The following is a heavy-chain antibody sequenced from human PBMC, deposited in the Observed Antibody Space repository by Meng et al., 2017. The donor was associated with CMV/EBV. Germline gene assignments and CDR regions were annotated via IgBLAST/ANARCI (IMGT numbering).Heavy chain of an antibody. V-gene: IGHV4-34*01. CDR1: GGSFSGYY. D-gene: IGHD3-3*01. Sequence: QFQLQQWGAGPLKPSETLSRPCAVYGGSFSGYYWSWIRQPPGKGLEWIGEINHSGSTNYNPSLKSRVTISVDTSKNQFSLKLSSVTAADTAVYYCARGSRRLPRFNWFDPWGQGTLVTVSS. CDR3: ARGSRRLPRFNWFDP. J-gene: IGHJ5*02. CDR2: INHSGST.